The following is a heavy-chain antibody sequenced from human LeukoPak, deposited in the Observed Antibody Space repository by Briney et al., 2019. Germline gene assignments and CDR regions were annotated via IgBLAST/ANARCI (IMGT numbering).Heavy chain of an antibody. J-gene: IGHJ4*02. D-gene: IGHD3-16*02. V-gene: IGHV4-30-2*01. CDR3: ARAYYDYVWGSYRPYYFDY. CDR1: GGSISSGGYS. Sequence: SETLSLTCAVSGGSISSGGYSWSWIRQPPGKGLEWIGYIYHSGSTYYNPSIKSRVTISVDRSKNQFSLKLSSVTAADTAVYYCARAYYDYVWGSYRPYYFDYWGQGTLVTVSS. CDR2: IYHSGST.